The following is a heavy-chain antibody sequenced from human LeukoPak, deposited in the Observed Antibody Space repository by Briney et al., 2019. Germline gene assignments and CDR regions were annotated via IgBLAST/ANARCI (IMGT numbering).Heavy chain of an antibody. CDR2: IWYDGSNK. CDR1: GFTFSSYC. J-gene: IGHJ3*02. CDR3: AKVMTTVNDDAFDI. D-gene: IGHD4-17*01. V-gene: IGHV3-33*06. Sequence: PGGSLRLSCAASGFTFSSYCMHWVRQAPGKGLEWVAVIWYDGSNKYYADSVKGRFTISRDNSKNTLYLQMNSLRAEDTAVYYRAKVMTTVNDDAFDIWGQGTMVTVSS.